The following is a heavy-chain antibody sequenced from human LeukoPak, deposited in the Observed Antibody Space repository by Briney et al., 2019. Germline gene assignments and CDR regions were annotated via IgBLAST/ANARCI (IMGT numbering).Heavy chain of an antibody. Sequence: ASVKVSCKASGYTFTSYGISRVRQAPGQGLEWMGWISAYNGNANYAQKLQGRVTMTTDTSTSTAYMELRSLRSDDTAVYYCARHSYDSSGYYRRSFDYWGQGTLVTVSS. J-gene: IGHJ4*02. CDR1: GYTFTSYG. V-gene: IGHV1-18*01. CDR2: ISAYNGNA. D-gene: IGHD3-22*01. CDR3: ARHSYDSSGYYRRSFDY.